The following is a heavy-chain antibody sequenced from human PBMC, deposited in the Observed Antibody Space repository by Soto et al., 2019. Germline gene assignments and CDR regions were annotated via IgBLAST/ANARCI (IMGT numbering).Heavy chain of an antibody. D-gene: IGHD3-10*01. CDR1: GFTFSSYA. CDR2: ISGSGGST. CDR3: AKDLYYYGSGSYYVFDY. J-gene: IGHJ4*02. V-gene: IGHV3-23*01. Sequence: GGSLRRSCAASGFTFSSYAMSWVRQDPGKGLEWVSAISGSGGSTYYADSVKGRFTISRDNSKNTLYLQMNSLRAEDTAVYYCAKDLYYYGSGSYYVFDYWGQGTLVTVSS.